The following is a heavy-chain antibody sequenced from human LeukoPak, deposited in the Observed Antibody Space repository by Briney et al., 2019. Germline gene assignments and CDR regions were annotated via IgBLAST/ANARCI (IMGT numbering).Heavy chain of an antibody. CDR3: ARDEGSSYPFDY. V-gene: IGHV1-69*04. Sequence: SVKVSCKASGGTFSSYAISWVRQAPGQGLEWMGRIIPILGIANYAQKFQGRVTITADKSTSTAYMELSSLRSEDTAVYFCARDEGSSYPFDYWGQGTLVTVSS. J-gene: IGHJ4*02. CDR1: GGTFSSYA. CDR2: IIPILGIA. D-gene: IGHD2-2*01.